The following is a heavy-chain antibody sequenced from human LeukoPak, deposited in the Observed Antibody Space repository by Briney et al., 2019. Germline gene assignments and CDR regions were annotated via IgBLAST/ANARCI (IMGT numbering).Heavy chain of an antibody. CDR3: AKSIAVAGTNFDY. CDR1: GFTFSSYG. J-gene: IGHJ4*02. CDR2: IRYDGSSK. V-gene: IGHV3-30*02. D-gene: IGHD6-19*01. Sequence: GGSLRLSCAASGFTFSSYGMHWVRQAPGKGLEWVAFIRYDGSSKYYADSVKGRFTISRDNSKNTLYLQMNSLRAEDTAVYYCAKSIAVAGTNFDYWGQGTLVTVSS.